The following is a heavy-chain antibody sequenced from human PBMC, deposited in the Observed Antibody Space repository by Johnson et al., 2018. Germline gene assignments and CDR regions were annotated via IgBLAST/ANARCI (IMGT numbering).Heavy chain of an antibody. CDR2: IKQDGSEN. Sequence: VQLVQSGGGLVQPGGSLRLSCAASGFTFSSYWMSWVRQAPGKGLEWVANIKQDGSENYYVDSVKGRFTLSRDKAKNSLYLQMNSLRAEDTALYYCAKSQYCRFCYYMDVWGKGTTVTVSS. V-gene: IGHV3-7*03. J-gene: IGHJ6*03. CDR1: GFTFSSYW. D-gene: IGHD3-3*01. CDR3: AKSQYCRFCYYMDV.